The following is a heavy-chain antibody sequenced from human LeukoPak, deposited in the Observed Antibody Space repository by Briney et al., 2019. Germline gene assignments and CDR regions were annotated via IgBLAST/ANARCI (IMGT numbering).Heavy chain of an antibody. D-gene: IGHD5-18*01. Sequence: SETLSLTCAVYGGSFSGYYWSWIRQPPGKGLEWIGEINHSGSTNYNPSLKSRVTISVDTSKNQFSLKLSSVTAADTAVYYCARGVLDTAPGFGYYFDYWGQGTLVTVSS. CDR3: ARGVLDTAPGFGYYFDY. CDR2: INHSGST. V-gene: IGHV4-34*01. J-gene: IGHJ4*02. CDR1: GGSFSGYY.